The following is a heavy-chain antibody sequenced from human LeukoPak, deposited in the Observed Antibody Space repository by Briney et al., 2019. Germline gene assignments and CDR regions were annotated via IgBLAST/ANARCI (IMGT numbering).Heavy chain of an antibody. Sequence: SETLSLTCTVSGGSISSYYWSWIRQPPGKGLEWIGYIYYSGSTNYNPSLKSRVTISVDTSKNQFSLKLSSVTAADTAVYYCARDPLGYCSSTSCLGSFDIWGQGTMVTVSS. CDR1: GGSISSYY. CDR2: IYYSGST. CDR3: ARDPLGYCSSTSCLGSFDI. V-gene: IGHV4-59*12. D-gene: IGHD2-2*01. J-gene: IGHJ3*02.